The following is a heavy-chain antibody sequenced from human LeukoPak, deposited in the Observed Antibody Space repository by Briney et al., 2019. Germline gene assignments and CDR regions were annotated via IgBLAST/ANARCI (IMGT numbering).Heavy chain of an antibody. CDR2: ISYDGSNK. V-gene: IGHV3-30*03. CDR1: GFTFSSYG. Sequence: PGGSLRLSCAASGFTFSSYGMHWVRQAPGKGLEWVAVISYDGSNKYYADSVKGRFTISRDNSKNTLYLQMNSLRAEDTAVYYCARDPGYYDFWSGYYVPYYYGMDVWGQGTTVTVSS. J-gene: IGHJ6*02. D-gene: IGHD3-3*01. CDR3: ARDPGYYDFWSGYYVPYYYGMDV.